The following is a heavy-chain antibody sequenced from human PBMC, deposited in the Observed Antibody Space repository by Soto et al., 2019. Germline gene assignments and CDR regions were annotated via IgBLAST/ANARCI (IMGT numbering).Heavy chain of an antibody. Sequence: QVQVQESGPGLMKPSQTLSLTCSVSGCSFSSYDLHWIWHRPAPGQGLEGIGSIYYSGTTNYNPSLKSRITVSIDTSKNQFSLNLTSVNAADTALFYCARERRGGYWFAPWGQGTLVTVSS. J-gene: IGHJ5*02. CDR3: ARERRGGYWFAP. V-gene: IGHV4-30-4*01. CDR2: IYYSGTT. CDR1: GCSFSSYDLH.